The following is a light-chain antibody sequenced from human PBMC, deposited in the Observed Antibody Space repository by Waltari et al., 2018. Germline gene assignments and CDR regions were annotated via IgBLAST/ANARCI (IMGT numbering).Light chain of an antibody. CDR3: AAWDDSLRGYV. V-gene: IGLV1-47*01. CDR1: SSNIGSNY. J-gene: IGLJ1*01. Sequence: QSVLTQPPSASGTPGQRVTISCSGSSSNIGSNYVYWYQQLPGTAPKVLIYRNHQRPSGVPDRFSGSKSGTSASLAISGLRSEDEADYYCAAWDDSLRGYVFGTGTKVTVL. CDR2: RNH.